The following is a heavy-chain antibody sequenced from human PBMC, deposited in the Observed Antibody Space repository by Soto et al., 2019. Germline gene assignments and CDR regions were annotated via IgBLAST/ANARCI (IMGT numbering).Heavy chain of an antibody. Sequence: SETLSLTCTVSGGSISSYYWSWIRQPPGKGLEWIGYIYYSGSTYYNPSLKSRVTISVDTSKNQFSLKLSFVTAADTAVYYCARHRTHSSSWVDYWGQGTLVTVSS. J-gene: IGHJ4*02. CDR3: ARHRTHSSSWVDY. V-gene: IGHV4-59*04. CDR1: GGSISSYY. D-gene: IGHD6-13*01. CDR2: IYYSGST.